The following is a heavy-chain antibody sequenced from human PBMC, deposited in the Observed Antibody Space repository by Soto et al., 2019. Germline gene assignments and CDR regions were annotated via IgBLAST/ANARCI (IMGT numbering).Heavy chain of an antibody. Sequence: QVQLVQSGAEVKKPGASVKVSCKASGYTFTSYAMHWVRQAPGQRLEWMGWINAGNGNTKYSQKLQGRVTITRDTSASTAYMELSSLRSEDTAVYYCARDSEYSSSWYSGYYGMDVWGQGTTVTVSS. CDR1: GYTFTSYA. V-gene: IGHV1-3*01. D-gene: IGHD6-13*01. J-gene: IGHJ6*02. CDR3: ARDSEYSSSWYSGYYGMDV. CDR2: INAGNGNT.